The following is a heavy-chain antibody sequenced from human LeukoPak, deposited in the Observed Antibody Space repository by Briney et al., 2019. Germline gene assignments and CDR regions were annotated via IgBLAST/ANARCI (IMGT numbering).Heavy chain of an antibody. D-gene: IGHD3-22*01. CDR2: IYTSGST. CDR1: GGSISSYY. V-gene: IGHV4-4*07. J-gene: IGHJ4*02. CDR3: ARGGYDSSGYLFFDY. Sequence: PSEILSLTCTVSGGSISSYYWSWIRQPAGKGLEWIGRIYTSGSTNYNPSLKSRVTMSVDTSKNQFSLKLSSVTAADTAVYYCARGGYDSSGYLFFDYWGQGTLVTVSS.